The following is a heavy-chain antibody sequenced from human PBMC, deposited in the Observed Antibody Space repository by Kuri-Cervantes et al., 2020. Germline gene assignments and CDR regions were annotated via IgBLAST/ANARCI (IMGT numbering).Heavy chain of an antibody. V-gene: IGHV3-7*02. Sequence: ETLSLTCAASGFTFSSYWMSWVRQAPGKGLEWVANIKQDGSERYYVDSVKGRFTISIDNAENSLYLQMNSLRAEDTAVYYCARQSYYDNSGSDAFDIWGQGTMVTVSS. CDR2: IKQDGSER. CDR3: ARQSYYDNSGSDAFDI. J-gene: IGHJ3*02. D-gene: IGHD3-22*01. CDR1: GFTFSSYW.